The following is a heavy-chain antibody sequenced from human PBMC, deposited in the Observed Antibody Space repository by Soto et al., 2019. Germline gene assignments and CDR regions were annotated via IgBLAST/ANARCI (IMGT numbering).Heavy chain of an antibody. Sequence: GGSLRLSCAASGFTFSSYGMHWVRQAPGKGLEWVAVISYDGSNKYYADSVKGRFTISRDNSKNTLCLQMNSLRAEDTAVYYCAKDPHVVVVVAADEPTFDYWGQGTLVTVSS. D-gene: IGHD2-15*01. CDR3: AKDPHVVVVVAADEPTFDY. CDR2: ISYDGSNK. J-gene: IGHJ4*02. CDR1: GFTFSSYG. V-gene: IGHV3-30*18.